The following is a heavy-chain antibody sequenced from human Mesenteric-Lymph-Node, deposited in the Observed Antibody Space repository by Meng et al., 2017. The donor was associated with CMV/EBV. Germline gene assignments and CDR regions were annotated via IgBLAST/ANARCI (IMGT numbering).Heavy chain of an antibody. CDR1: GFTFSHYE. CDR2: INQGGTEE. CDR3: ARGYPWDCSSVTCPGAFDI. J-gene: IGHJ3*02. Sequence: GGSLRLSCAAFGFTFSHYELFWVRQAPGKGLERVANINQGGTEEHYVDSVKGRFTISRDNARNSLFLQMNSLKVEGTALYYCARGYPWDCSSVTCPGAFDIWGQGTMVTVSS. V-gene: IGHV3-7*01. D-gene: IGHD2-2*01.